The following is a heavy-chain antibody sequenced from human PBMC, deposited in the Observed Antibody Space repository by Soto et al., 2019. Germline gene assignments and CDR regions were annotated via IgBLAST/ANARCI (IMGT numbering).Heavy chain of an antibody. J-gene: IGHJ4*02. CDR3: ARTTHIVGATLFDY. D-gene: IGHD1-26*01. CDR2: IIPIFGTA. Sequence: GASVKVSCKASGGTFSSYAISWVRQAPGQGLEWMGGIIPIFGTANYAQKFQGRVTITADKSTSTAYMELSSLRSEDTAVYYCARTTHIVGATLFDYWGQGTLVTVPS. CDR1: GGTFSSYA. V-gene: IGHV1-69*06.